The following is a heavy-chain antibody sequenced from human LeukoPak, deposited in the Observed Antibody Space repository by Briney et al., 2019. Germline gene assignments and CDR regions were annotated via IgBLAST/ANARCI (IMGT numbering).Heavy chain of an antibody. V-gene: IGHV5-51*01. J-gene: IGHJ4*02. CDR2: IYPGDSDT. Sequence: GESLQISCQGSGYSFTSHWIGWVRQLPGKGLEWMGIIYPGDSDTRYSPSFQGQVTISADKSISTTSLRWSSLKASDTAMYYCARLETVAGPYYFDYWGQGTLVTVSS. D-gene: IGHD6-19*01. CDR1: GYSFTSHW. CDR3: ARLETVAGPYYFDY.